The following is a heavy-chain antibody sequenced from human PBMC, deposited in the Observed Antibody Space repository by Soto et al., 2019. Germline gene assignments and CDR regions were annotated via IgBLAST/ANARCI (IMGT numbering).Heavy chain of an antibody. CDR3: ARDSLIEEWGHNWYGS. D-gene: IGHD3-3*01. J-gene: IGHJ5*01. CDR1: GTAFSSYA. V-gene: IGHV1-69*01. Sequence: QVQLEQSGAEVKKPGSSVKVSCKAPGTAFSSYAFCWVRQAPGQGLEWMGGIIPVFRTTKYAQKFQDRLSITADESTIPIYMELSRIISVVTAVYFVARDSLIEEWGHNWYGSWGQRTLVTVSS. CDR2: IIPVFRTT.